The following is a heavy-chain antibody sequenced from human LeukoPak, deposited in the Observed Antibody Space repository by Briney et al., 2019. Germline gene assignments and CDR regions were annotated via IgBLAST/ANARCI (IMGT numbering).Heavy chain of an antibody. CDR3: ARTAGYSSSWLFDY. Sequence: SETLSLTCALYAGSFSSYFWSWIRQPPGKGLEWIGEINHSGSTNHNPSLKSRVTISVDTSKNQFSLKLSSVTAADTAVYYCARTAGYSSSWLFDYWGQGTLVTVSS. V-gene: IGHV4-34*01. CDR1: AGSFSSYF. CDR2: INHSGST. D-gene: IGHD6-13*01. J-gene: IGHJ4*02.